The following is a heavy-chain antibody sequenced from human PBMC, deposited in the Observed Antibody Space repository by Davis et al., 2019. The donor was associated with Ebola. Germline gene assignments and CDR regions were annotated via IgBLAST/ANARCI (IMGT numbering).Heavy chain of an antibody. Sequence: PGGSLRLSCAASGFTFSSYSMNWVRQAPGKGLEWVSSISSSSSYIYYADSVKGRFTISRDNAKNSLYLQMNSLRAEDTAVYYCARPPIATRLGYYYYYMDVWGKGTTVTVSS. CDR1: GFTFSSYS. CDR3: ARPPIATRLGYYYYYMDV. D-gene: IGHD6-6*01. J-gene: IGHJ6*03. V-gene: IGHV3-21*01. CDR2: ISSSSSYI.